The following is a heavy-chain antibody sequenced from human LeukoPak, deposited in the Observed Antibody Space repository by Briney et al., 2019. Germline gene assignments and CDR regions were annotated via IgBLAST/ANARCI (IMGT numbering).Heavy chain of an antibody. V-gene: IGHV3-53*01. D-gene: IGHD1/OR15-1a*01. J-gene: IGHJ4*02. Sequence: GGSLRLSCAASGFTVSSNYMSWVRQAPGKGLECVSVIYSGGSTYCADSVKGRFTISRDNSKNTLYLQMNSLRAEDTAVYYCAKGTKPVMTIPDYWGQGILVTVSS. CDR1: GFTVSSNY. CDR3: AKGTKPVMTIPDY. CDR2: IYSGGST.